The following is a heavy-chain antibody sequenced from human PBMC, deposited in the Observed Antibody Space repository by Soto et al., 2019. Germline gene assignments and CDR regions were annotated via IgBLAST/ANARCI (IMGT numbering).Heavy chain of an antibody. CDR2: ISYDGSNK. D-gene: IGHD4-4*01. CDR1: GFTFSSYG. Sequence: PVGSLRLSCAASGFTFSSYGMHWVRQAPGKGLEWVAVISYDGSNKYYADSVKGRFTISRDNSKNTLYLQMNSLRAEDTAVYYCAKGGRTTVTHYYYYYGMDVWGQGTTVTVSS. V-gene: IGHV3-30*18. CDR3: AKGGRTTVTHYYYYYGMDV. J-gene: IGHJ6*02.